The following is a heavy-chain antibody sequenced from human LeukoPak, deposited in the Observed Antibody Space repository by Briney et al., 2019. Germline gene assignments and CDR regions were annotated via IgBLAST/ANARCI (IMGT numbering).Heavy chain of an antibody. CDR3: AREYCSSTSCTYYYYYYDMDV. J-gene: IGHJ6*04. CDR2: FNAGNGNT. CDR1: GYTFTSYA. D-gene: IGHD2-2*01. Sequence: GASVKLSCKASGYTFTSYAMHWVRQAPGQRLEWMGWFNAGNGNTKYSQKFQGRVTITMDTSASTAYMELSSLRSEAAAVYYCAREYCSSTSCTYYYYYYDMDVWGKGTTVTVSS. V-gene: IGHV1-3*01.